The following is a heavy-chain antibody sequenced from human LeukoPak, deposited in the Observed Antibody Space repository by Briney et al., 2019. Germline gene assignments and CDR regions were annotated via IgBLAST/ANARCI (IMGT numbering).Heavy chain of an antibody. CDR3: ARGVGVGDYHYYYMDV. J-gene: IGHJ6*03. Sequence: SETLSLTCTVSGASISTYYRSWIRQPPGKGLEWIGYIYYSGRTNYNPSLKSRLTISVDTSKNQFSLKLISVTAADTAVYYCARGVGVGDYHYYYMDVWGKGTTVTISS. CDR1: GASISTYY. V-gene: IGHV4-59*01. CDR2: IYYSGRT. D-gene: IGHD3-3*01.